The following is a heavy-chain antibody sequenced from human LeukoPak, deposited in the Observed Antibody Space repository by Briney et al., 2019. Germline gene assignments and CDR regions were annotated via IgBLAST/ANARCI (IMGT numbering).Heavy chain of an antibody. CDR1: GGSISSSNW. CDR3: ARDTPIPYYYDSSGYPV. D-gene: IGHD3-22*01. J-gene: IGHJ4*02. Sequence: SETLSLTCAVSGGSISSSNWWSWVRQPPGKGLEWIGEIYHSGSTNYNPSLKSRVTISVDTSKNQFSLKLSSVTAADTAVYYCARDTPIPYYYDSSGYPVWGQGALVTVSS. CDR2: IYHSGST. V-gene: IGHV4-4*02.